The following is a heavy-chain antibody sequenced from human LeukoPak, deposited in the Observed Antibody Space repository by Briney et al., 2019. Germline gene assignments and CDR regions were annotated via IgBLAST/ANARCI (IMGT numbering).Heavy chain of an antibody. CDR1: RFTFSNYA. J-gene: IGHJ4*02. V-gene: IGHV3-64*01. CDR2: ISSNGGNT. CDR3: AKVPHTIFLPYYFDY. Sequence: PGGSLRLSCAASRFTFSNYAMHWVRQAPGKGLEHVSAISSNGGNTHYANSVKGRFTISRDNSKHTPYLQMGSLRAEDMAVYYCAKVPHTIFLPYYFDYWGQGTLVTVSS. D-gene: IGHD3-9*01.